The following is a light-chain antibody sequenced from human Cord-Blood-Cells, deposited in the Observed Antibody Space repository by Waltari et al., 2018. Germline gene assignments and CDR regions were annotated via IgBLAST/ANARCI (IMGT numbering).Light chain of an antibody. J-gene: IGLJ1*01. Sequence: QSAPTQPPSASGSPGQSATISCTGTSSDVGGYNYVSWYQQHPAKAPKLMIYVVSNRPSGVPVRFSGSKPSNTASLTVAGLQAEDEADYYCSSYAGSNNYVFGTGTKVTVL. CDR3: SSYAGSNNYV. V-gene: IGLV2-8*01. CDR1: SSDVGGYNY. CDR2: VVS.